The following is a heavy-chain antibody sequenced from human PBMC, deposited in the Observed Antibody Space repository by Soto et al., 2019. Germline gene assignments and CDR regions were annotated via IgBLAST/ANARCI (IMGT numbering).Heavy chain of an antibody. V-gene: IGHV1-69*01. CDR1: GGTFSSYA. D-gene: IGHD2-2*01. CDR3: ARGPHRYCSSTSCENWYFDL. Sequence: QVQLVQSGAEVKKPGSSVKVSCKASGGTFSSYAISWVRQAPGQGLEWMGGIIPIFGTANYAQKFQGRVTITADESTSTAYMELSSLRSEDTAVDYCARGPHRYCSSTSCENWYFDLWGRGTLVTVSS. CDR2: IIPIFGTA. J-gene: IGHJ2*01.